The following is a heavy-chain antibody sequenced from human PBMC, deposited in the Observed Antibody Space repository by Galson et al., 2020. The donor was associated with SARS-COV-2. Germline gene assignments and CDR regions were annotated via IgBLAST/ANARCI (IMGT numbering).Heavy chain of an antibody. CDR2: INHSGSN. CDR1: GGSFSGYY. V-gene: IGHV4-34*01. CDR3: ARGQCVGRITGTYWYFDF. Sequence: SETLSLTCAVSGGSFSGYYWSWIRQPPGKGLEWIGEINHSGSNNYNPSLKSRVTISVDTSKNQFSLKLSSVTAADTAVYYCARGQCVGRITGTYWYFDFWGRGTLVTVSS. J-gene: IGHJ2*01. D-gene: IGHD1-7*01.